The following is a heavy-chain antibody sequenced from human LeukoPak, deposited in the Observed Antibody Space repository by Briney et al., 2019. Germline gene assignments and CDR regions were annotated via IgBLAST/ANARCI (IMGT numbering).Heavy chain of an antibody. CDR1: GLTVSRKF. V-gene: IGHV3-66*01. CDR3: ASCGNDCDPRETAWVDFLH. D-gene: IGHD2-21*02. J-gene: IGHJ1*01. Sequence: GGSLRLSCVVSGLTVSRKFMNWVRQAPGKGLEWVSGIYDDGSTFYADSVKGRFSISRDTSRNTLSLQMSSLRAEDTAVYFCASCGNDCDPRETAWVDFLHWGQGTLVTVSS. CDR2: IYDDGST.